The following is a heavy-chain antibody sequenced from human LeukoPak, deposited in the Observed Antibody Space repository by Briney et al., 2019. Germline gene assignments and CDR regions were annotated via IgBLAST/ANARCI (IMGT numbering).Heavy chain of an antibody. CDR1: GYTFPSYR. V-gene: IGHV1-46*01. Sequence: ASVRVSCKASGYTFPSYRIDWVRQAPGQGLEWMGLINPRDGGTHYAQNFQGRVSMTRDTSTSTVYMEVSSLRSEDTAVYYCARDHYGSYPDWGQGTLVIVSS. J-gene: IGHJ4*02. CDR2: INPRDGGT. CDR3: ARDHYGSYPD. D-gene: IGHD3-10*01.